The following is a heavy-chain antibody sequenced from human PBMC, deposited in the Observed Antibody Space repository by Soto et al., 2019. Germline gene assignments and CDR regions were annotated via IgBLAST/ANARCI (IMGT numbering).Heavy chain of an antibody. CDR1: GDSISSGGYY. CDR3: ARDAVGATNWFDP. CDR2: IYYSGST. Sequence: PSETLSLTCTVSGDSISSGGYYWSWIRQHPGKGLEWIGYIYYSGSTYYNPSLKSRVTISVDTSKNQFSLKLSSVTAADTAVYYCARDAVGATNWFDPWGQGTLVTVSS. J-gene: IGHJ5*02. V-gene: IGHV4-31*03. D-gene: IGHD1-26*01.